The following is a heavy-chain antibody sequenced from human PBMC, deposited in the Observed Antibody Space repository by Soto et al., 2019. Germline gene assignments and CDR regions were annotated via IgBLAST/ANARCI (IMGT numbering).Heavy chain of an antibody. J-gene: IGHJ6*02. V-gene: IGHV4-61*01. Sequence: PSETLSLTCTVSGGSVSSGNYFWSWIRQPPGKGLEWIGYIHSSGSTNYNPSLRSRVTISVDTSRNQFSLKLTSVTAADTAVYYCAILTKPTAVTTAFRGGYGLDVWGQGTTVTVPS. CDR2: IHSSGST. CDR3: AILTKPTAVTTAFRGGYGLDV. CDR1: GGSVSSGNYF. D-gene: IGHD4-17*01.